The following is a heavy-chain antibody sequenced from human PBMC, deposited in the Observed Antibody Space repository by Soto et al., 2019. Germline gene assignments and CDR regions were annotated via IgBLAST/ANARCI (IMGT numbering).Heavy chain of an antibody. CDR2: TRSNGEHT. Sequence: GGSMGLSCAGSGFTFSNFAMTWVRQAPGKGLEWVSTTRSNGEHTYYADSVKGRFTVSRDNSKNALFLEMSSLRAEDTAVYYWAKDSLRVAVSAARVHRIDVWVQGTTVTVS. CDR3: AKDSLRVAVSAARVHRIDV. D-gene: IGHD6-19*01. V-gene: IGHV3-23*01. J-gene: IGHJ6*02. CDR1: GFTFSNFA.